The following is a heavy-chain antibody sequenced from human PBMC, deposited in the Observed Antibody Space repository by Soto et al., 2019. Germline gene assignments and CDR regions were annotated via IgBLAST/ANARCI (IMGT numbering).Heavy chain of an antibody. Sequence: ASVKVSCKASGYTFTSYGISWVRQAPGQGLEWMGWISAYNGNTNYAQKLQGRVTMTTDTSTSTAYMELRSLRSDDTAVYYCARDYEDIVVVPATPNYYYYMDVWGKGTTVTVSS. D-gene: IGHD2-2*01. V-gene: IGHV1-18*01. CDR2: ISAYNGNT. CDR3: ARDYEDIVVVPATPNYYYYMDV. J-gene: IGHJ6*03. CDR1: GYTFTSYG.